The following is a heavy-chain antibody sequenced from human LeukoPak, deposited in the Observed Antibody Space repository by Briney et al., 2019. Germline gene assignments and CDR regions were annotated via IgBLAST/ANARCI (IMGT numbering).Heavy chain of an antibody. CDR3: AKGVGEFGFRFDS. CDR1: GFTFSSHA. D-gene: IGHD3-16*01. V-gene: IGHV3-23*01. Sequence: GGSLRLSCEVSGFTFSSHAMGWVRQAPGEGLEWVSVISGGGGSTYYADSLKGRFTISRDNSKNTLYLQMNSLTAADTAVYYCAKGVGEFGFRFDSWGQGTLVTVSS. CDR2: ISGGGGST. J-gene: IGHJ4*02.